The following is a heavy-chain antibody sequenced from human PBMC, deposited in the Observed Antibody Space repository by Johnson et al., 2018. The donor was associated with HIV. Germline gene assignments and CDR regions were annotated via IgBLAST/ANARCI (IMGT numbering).Heavy chain of an antibody. V-gene: IGHV3-7*01. D-gene: IGHD3-22*01. CDR3: EDTAVYYCARDSGGFTAFDI. Sequence: VQLVESGGGLVQPGVSLRLSCAASGFTFRSYGMHWVRQAPGKGLEWVAKIKPGGSEKYDVDPVKGRFTISRYKYKESLYLLVNSLRAEVTNSLRVEDTAVYYCARDSGGFTAFDIWGQGTMVTVSS. CDR2: IKPGGSEK. CDR1: GFTFRSYG. J-gene: IGHJ3*02.